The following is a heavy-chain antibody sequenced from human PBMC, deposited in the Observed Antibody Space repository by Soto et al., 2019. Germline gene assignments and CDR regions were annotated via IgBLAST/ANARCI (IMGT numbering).Heavy chain of an antibody. CDR2: ISSSISTV. J-gene: IGHJ4*02. Sequence: EVQLVESGGGLVQPGGSLRLSCAASGFAFSTYSVNWVRQAPGKGLEWLSYISSSISTVYYADSVKGRFTISRDNAKNALYLQMNSRRAEDTAVYDWARDRGCSGGNCYRYFDYWGQGTLVTVSS. V-gene: IGHV3-48*01. D-gene: IGHD2-15*01. CDR3: ARDRGCSGGNCYRYFDY. CDR1: GFAFSTYS.